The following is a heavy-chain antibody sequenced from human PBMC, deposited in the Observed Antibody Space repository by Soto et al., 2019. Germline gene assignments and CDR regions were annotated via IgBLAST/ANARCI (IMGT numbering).Heavy chain of an antibody. J-gene: IGHJ4*02. CDR2: VYYGGST. Sequence: SETLSLTCTVSGDSIRSYYWTWIRQPPGRGLEWIGHVYYGGSTNYNPSLQSRVTISLDTSKNQFSLSLTSMTAADAAVYYCAGEGALATFGVVWGQGTRVTVSS. D-gene: IGHD3-3*01. CDR1: GDSIRSYY. V-gene: IGHV4-59*01. CDR3: AGEGALATFGVV.